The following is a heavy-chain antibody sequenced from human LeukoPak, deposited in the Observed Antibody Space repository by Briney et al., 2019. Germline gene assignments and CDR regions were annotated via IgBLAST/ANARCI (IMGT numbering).Heavy chain of an antibody. CDR1: SVSFSGYY. J-gene: IGHJ4*02. D-gene: IGHD3-9*01. Sequence: SETLSLTCAVYSVSFSGYYWGWIRQPPGKGLEWIGNTYYSGSTYYNPSLKSRLTMSVDTSKNQFSLKMSSVTAADTAVYYCARLSKGRYFDYIFDHWGQGALVTVSS. V-gene: IGHV4-34*01. CDR3: ARLSKGRYFDYIFDH. CDR2: TYYSGST.